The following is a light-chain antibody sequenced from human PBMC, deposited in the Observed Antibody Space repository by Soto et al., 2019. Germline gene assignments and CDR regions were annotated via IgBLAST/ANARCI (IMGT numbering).Light chain of an antibody. CDR3: QQYGSSLYT. V-gene: IGKV3-20*01. Sequence: EIVLTQSPGTLSLSPGERATLSCRASQSVSSSYLAWYQQKPGQAPRLLIYGEASRATGITDRFSGSGSGTDFTLTISRLEPEDFAVYYCQQYGSSLYTFGQGTKLQIK. J-gene: IGKJ2*01. CDR1: QSVSSSY. CDR2: GEA.